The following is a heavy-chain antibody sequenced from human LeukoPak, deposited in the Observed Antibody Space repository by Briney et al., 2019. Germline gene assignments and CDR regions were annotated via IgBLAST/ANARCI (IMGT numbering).Heavy chain of an antibody. D-gene: IGHD1-7*01. J-gene: IGHJ4*02. Sequence: PGGSLRLSCAASGFTFSSHGMSWVRQAPGKGLEWVSAISGSGGSTYYADSVKGRFTMSRDNSKNTLYLQMNRLRAEDTAVYYCAKVLVGTTCFEYWGQGTLVTVSS. CDR2: ISGSGGST. V-gene: IGHV3-23*01. CDR3: AKVLVGTTCFEY. CDR1: GFTFSSHG.